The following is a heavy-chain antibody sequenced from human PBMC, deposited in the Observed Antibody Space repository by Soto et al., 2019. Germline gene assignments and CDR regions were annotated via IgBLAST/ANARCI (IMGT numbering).Heavy chain of an antibody. Sequence: PSETLSLTCTVSGSSISRYYWSWIRQPPGKGLEWIGYIYYSGSTNYKPSLKSRVTISVDTSKNQFSLKLSSVTAAGTAVYYCARHHNDIPFVWGQGTLVTVSS. J-gene: IGHJ4*02. V-gene: IGHV4-59*08. D-gene: IGHD3-9*01. CDR1: GSSISRYY. CDR3: ARHHNDIPFV. CDR2: IYYSGST.